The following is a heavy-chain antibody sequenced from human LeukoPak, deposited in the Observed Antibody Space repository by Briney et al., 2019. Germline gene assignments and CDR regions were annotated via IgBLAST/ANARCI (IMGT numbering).Heavy chain of an antibody. CDR2: IIPIFGTA. J-gene: IGHJ4*02. V-gene: IGHV1-69*13. CDR1: GGTFSSYA. CDR3: ARDLNYDILTGYSLDY. D-gene: IGHD3-9*01. Sequence: VKVSCKASGGTFSSYAISWVRQAPGQGLEWMGGIIPIFGTANYAQKFQGRVTITADESTSTAYMELSSLRSEDTAVYYCARDLNYDILTGYSLDYWGQGTLVTVS.